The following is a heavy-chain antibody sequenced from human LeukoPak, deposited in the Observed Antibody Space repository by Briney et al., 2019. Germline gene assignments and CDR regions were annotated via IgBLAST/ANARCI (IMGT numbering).Heavy chain of an antibody. Sequence: PSQTLSLTCTVSGVSISSGGYYWSWIRQHPGKGLEWIGYIYYSGSTYYNPSLKSRVTISVDTSKNQFSLKLSSVTAADTAVYYCARYYYDSSGYYSCYFDYWGQGTLVTVSS. D-gene: IGHD3-22*01. CDR2: IYYSGST. CDR3: ARYYYDSSGYYSCYFDY. J-gene: IGHJ4*02. V-gene: IGHV4-31*03. CDR1: GVSISSGGYY.